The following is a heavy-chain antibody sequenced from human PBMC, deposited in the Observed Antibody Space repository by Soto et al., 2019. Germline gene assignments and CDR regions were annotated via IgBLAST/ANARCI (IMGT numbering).Heavy chain of an antibody. CDR3: ARIGVYGDSDY. J-gene: IGHJ4*02. CDR1: GFTFSSYS. CDR2: ITSSSSTI. Sequence: GGSLRLSCAASGFTFSSYSMNWVRQAPGKGLEWVSYITSSSSTIYYADSVKGRFTISRDSAQNSLFLQMNSLRAEDTAVYYCARIGVYGDSDYWGQGTMVTVSS. D-gene: IGHD4-17*01. V-gene: IGHV3-48*01.